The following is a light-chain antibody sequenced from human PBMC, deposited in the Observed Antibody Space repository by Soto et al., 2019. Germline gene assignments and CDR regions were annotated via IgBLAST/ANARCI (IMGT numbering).Light chain of an antibody. CDR3: QQYYSSWT. CDR2: WAS. CDR1: QNLLYSSNNKNY. V-gene: IGKV4-1*01. J-gene: IGKJ1*01. Sequence: DIVMTQSPDSLAVSLGERATINCKSSQNLLYSSNNKNYLAWYQQKVGQPPKLLIYWASTRESGVPDRFSGSGSGTDFTLTISSLQAEDVAVYYCQQYYSSWTFGQGTKVEIK.